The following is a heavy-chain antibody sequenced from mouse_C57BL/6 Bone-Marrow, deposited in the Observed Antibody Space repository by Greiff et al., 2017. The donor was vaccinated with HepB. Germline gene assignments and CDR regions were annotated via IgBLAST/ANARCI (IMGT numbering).Heavy chain of an antibody. CDR2: ILPGSGST. CDR3: ARITAGVATPYYYAMDY. CDR1: GYTFTGYW. D-gene: IGHD1-1*01. J-gene: IGHJ4*01. Sequence: QVQLQQSGAELMKPGASVKLSCKATGYTFTGYWIEWVKQRPGHGLEWIGEILPGSGSTNYNEKFKGKATFTADTSSNTAYMQLSSLTTEDSAIYYGARITAGVATPYYYAMDYWGQGTSVTVSS. V-gene: IGHV1-9*01.